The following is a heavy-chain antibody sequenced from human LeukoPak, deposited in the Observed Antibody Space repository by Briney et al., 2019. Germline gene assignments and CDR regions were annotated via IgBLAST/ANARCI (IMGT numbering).Heavy chain of an antibody. CDR1: DGSISNYY. V-gene: IGHV4-59*01. J-gene: IGHJ6*03. CDR3: ARTTEGYCSSASCFGFSYSYYMDV. D-gene: IGHD2-2*01. CDR2: IYYSGST. Sequence: SETLSLTCNVSDGSISNYYWSWIRQPPGKGLEWIGYIYYSGSTNYNPSLKSRVTISVDTSKNQFSLKLSSVIAADTAVYYCARTTEGYCSSASCFGFSYSYYMDVWGKGTTVTISS.